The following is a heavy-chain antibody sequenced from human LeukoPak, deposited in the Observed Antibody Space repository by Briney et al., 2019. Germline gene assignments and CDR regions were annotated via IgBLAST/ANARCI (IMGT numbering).Heavy chain of an antibody. D-gene: IGHD3-16*02. CDR2: TYSGGST. Sequence: GGSLRLSCAASGFTVSSNYMTWVRQAPGKGLEWVSVTYSGGSTYYADSVKGRFTISRDNSKNTLYLQMNSLRVEDTAVYYCAKIVYYYMDVWGKGTTVTVSS. CDR3: AKIVYYYMDV. J-gene: IGHJ6*03. CDR1: GFTVSSNY. V-gene: IGHV3-66*02.